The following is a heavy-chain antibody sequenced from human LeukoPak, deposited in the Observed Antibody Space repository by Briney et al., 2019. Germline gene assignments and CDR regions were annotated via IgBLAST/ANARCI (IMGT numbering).Heavy chain of an antibody. J-gene: IGHJ4*02. D-gene: IGHD1-26*01. CDR3: AKLWRGSHPRYFDH. CDR1: GITFSSYA. V-gene: IGHV3-23*01. CDR2: VSASGAST. Sequence: GGSLRLSCAAPGITFSSYAMSWVRQAPGKGLEWVSSVSASGASTYYVDSVRGRFTISRDNSKNTVYLQMNSLRAEDSAVYYCAKLWRGSHPRYFDHWGQGTLVTVSS.